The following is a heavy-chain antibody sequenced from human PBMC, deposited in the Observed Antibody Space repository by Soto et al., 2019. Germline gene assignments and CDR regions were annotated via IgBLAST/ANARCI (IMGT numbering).Heavy chain of an antibody. D-gene: IGHD2-21*01. CDR1: GGSISSGGYY. J-gene: IGHJ5*02. CDR2: IYYSGST. Sequence: PSETLSLTCTVSGGSISSGGYYWSWIRQHPGKGLEWIGYIYYSGSTYYNPSLKSRVTISVDTSKNQFSLKLSSVTAADTAVYYCARDRGVMALSGFDPWGQGTLVTVSS. CDR3: ARDRGVMALSGFDP. V-gene: IGHV4-31*03.